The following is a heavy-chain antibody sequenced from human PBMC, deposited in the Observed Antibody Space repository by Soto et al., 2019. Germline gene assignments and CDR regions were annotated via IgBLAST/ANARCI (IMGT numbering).Heavy chain of an antibody. CDR2: IYYSGST. J-gene: IGHJ5*02. Sequence: QLQLQESGPGLVKPSETLSLTCTVSGGSISSSSYFWGWIRQPPGKGLEWIGSIYYSGSTYYNPSLTSRATVSVDTSKNQFSLKLSSVPAAGTAVYYCARHPSGFWFDPWGQGTLVTVSS. CDR3: ARHPSGFWFDP. D-gene: IGHD5-12*01. CDR1: GGSISSSSYF. V-gene: IGHV4-39*01.